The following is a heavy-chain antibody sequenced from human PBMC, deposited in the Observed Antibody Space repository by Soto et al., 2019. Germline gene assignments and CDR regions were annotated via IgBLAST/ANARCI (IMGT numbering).Heavy chain of an antibody. J-gene: IGHJ4*01. CDR1: GGPISSSTYS. CDR2: IYSHGKT. CDR3: ARHDGFSSGWIFDY. V-gene: IGHV4-39*01. D-gene: IGHD6-19*01. Sequence: QMQLQESGPGLVKPSETLSLTCAVSGGPISSSTYSWVWIRQPPGKSLEWIGTIYSHGKTYSNPSLKSRVTISVDTSNNQLSLKLRSVTAADTAVYYCARHDGFSSGWIFDYWGHGTLVTVSS.